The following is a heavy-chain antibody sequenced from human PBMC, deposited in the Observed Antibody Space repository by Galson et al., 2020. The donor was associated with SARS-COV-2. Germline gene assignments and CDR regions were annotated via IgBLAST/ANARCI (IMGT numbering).Heavy chain of an antibody. CDR2: FDPEDGET. CDR3: ATGTPVGATGWFDP. D-gene: IGHD1-26*01. CDR1: GYTLTELS. V-gene: IGHV1-24*01. J-gene: IGHJ5*02. Sequence: ASVKVSCKVSGYTLTELSMHWVRQAPGKGLEWMGGFDPEDGETIYAQKFQGRVTMTEDTSTDTAYMELSSLRSEDTAVYYCATGTPVGATGWFDPWGQGTLVTVPS.